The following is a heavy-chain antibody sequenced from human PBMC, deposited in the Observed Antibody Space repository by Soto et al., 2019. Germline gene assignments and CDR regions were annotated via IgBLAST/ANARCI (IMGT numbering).Heavy chain of an antibody. D-gene: IGHD6-13*01. J-gene: IGHJ4*02. CDR1: GFTFSSYA. CDR2: ISGGGNDR. Sequence: GGSLRLSCAASGFTFSSYAMSWVSQAPGKGLEWVSAISGGGNDRFYADSVRGRFTISKDNSRNTLYLHMNSLRAEETAVHYCARSLFIASTDTEPFDSWGQGTLVTVSS. V-gene: IGHV3-23*01. CDR3: ARSLFIASTDTEPFDS.